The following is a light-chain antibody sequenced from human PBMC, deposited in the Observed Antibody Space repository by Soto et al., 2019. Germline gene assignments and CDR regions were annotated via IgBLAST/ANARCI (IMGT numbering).Light chain of an antibody. J-gene: IGKJ1*01. CDR1: QSLSSSN. Sequence: EIVLTQSPGTLSLSPGERATLSCRASQSLSSSNLAWYQQKPGQAPRLLIYGASTRAPGIPARFSGSGSGTEFTLTISSLQSEDFAVYYCQQYNNWPLWTFGQGTKVDIK. V-gene: IGKV3-15*01. CDR3: QQYNNWPLWT. CDR2: GAS.